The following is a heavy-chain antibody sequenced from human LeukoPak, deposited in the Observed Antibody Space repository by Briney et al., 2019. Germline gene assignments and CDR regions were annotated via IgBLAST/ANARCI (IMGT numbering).Heavy chain of an antibody. D-gene: IGHD3-22*01. V-gene: IGHV1-3*01. Sequence: GSVQVSCQASGYTFTSYAIHWVRQAPGQRLEWMGWINAGTGNTKYSQKFQDRVTITRDTSAGTAYMELSSLRSEDTAVFYCARDRGYYDSIDYWGQGTLVTVSS. CDR3: ARDRGYYDSIDY. J-gene: IGHJ4*02. CDR2: INAGTGNT. CDR1: GYTFTSYA.